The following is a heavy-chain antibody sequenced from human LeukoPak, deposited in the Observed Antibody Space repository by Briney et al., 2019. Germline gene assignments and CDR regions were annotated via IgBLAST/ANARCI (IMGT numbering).Heavy chain of an antibody. CDR2: ISRSSGTI. CDR3: ARIWGYCSGDSCYSTPY. J-gene: IGHJ4*02. Sequence: QPGGSLRLSCAGSGFTFSSYYMIWVRQAPGRGLEWVSYISRSSGTIYYADSVKGRFTISRDNAKNSLYLLMNSLRDEDTAVYYCARIWGYCSGDSCYSTPYWGQGTLVTVSS. CDR1: GFTFSSYY. D-gene: IGHD2-15*01. V-gene: IGHV3-48*02.